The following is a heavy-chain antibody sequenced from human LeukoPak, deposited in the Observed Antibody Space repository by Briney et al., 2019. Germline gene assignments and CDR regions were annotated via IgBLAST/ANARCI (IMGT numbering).Heavy chain of an antibody. CDR3: ARRFDFWSGLDY. J-gene: IGHJ4*02. CDR2: IYTSGST. V-gene: IGHV4-4*09. CDR1: GGSISSYY. Sequence: SETLSLTCTVSGGSISSYYWSWIRQPPGKGLEWIGYIYTSGSTNYNPSLKSRVTISVDTSKNQFSLKLGSVTAADTAVYYCARRFDFWSGLDYWGQGTLVTVSS. D-gene: IGHD3-3*01.